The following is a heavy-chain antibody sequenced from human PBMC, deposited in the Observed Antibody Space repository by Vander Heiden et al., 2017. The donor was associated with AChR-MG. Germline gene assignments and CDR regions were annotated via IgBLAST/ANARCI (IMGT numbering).Heavy chain of an antibody. Sequence: EVQLLESGGGLVQPGGSLRLSCAASGFTFSSYAMSWVRQAPGKGLEWVSAISGSGGSTYYADAVKGRFTISRDNSKNTLYLQMNRMRAEDTAVYYCAKATNYYYYYMDVWGKGTTVTVSS. D-gene: IGHD1-1*01. CDR2: ISGSGGST. CDR3: AKATNYYYYYMDV. CDR1: GFTFSSYA. J-gene: IGHJ6*03. V-gene: IGHV3-23*01.